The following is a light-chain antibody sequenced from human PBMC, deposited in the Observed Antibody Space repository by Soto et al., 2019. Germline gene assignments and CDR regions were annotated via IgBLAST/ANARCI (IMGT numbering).Light chain of an antibody. CDR2: EVT. Sequence: QSVLTQPPSASGSPGQSVTISCTGTSSDVGGHNFVSWYQQHPGKAPKFLIYEVTKRTSGVPDRFSGSKSGITASLTVSGLQADDEAYYYCSAYAGNNNPVIFGGGTKLTVL. V-gene: IGLV2-8*01. J-gene: IGLJ2*01. CDR3: SAYAGNNNPVI. CDR1: SSDVGGHNF.